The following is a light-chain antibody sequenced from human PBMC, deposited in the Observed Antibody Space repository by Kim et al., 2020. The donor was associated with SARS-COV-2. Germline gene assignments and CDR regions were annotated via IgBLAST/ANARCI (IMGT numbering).Light chain of an antibody. CDR3: QVWDSSGDHVV. V-gene: IGLV3-21*04. Sequence: ATVKTARMTCGGNNIGSRHVHWYQQKPGQAPVLVIYYNTDRPSGIPERFSGSNSGNTATLTISRVEAGDEADYYCQVWDSSGDHVVFNGGTQLTVL. CDR1: NIGSRH. J-gene: IGLJ2*01. CDR2: YNT.